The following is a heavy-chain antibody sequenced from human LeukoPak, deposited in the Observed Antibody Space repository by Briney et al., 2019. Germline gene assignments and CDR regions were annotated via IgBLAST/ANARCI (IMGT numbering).Heavy chain of an antibody. D-gene: IGHD5-12*01. CDR3: ARDGRGYSGYDAFDI. Sequence: GGSLRLSCAASGFTFSSYSMNWVRHAPGKGLEWVSSISSSSSYIYYADSVKGRFTISRDNAKNSLYLQMNSLRAEDTAVYYCARDGRGYSGYDAFDIWGQGTMVTVSS. J-gene: IGHJ3*02. V-gene: IGHV3-21*01. CDR1: GFTFSSYS. CDR2: ISSSSSYI.